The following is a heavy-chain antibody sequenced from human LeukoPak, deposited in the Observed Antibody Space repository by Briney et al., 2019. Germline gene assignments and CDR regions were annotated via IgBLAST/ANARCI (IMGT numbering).Heavy chain of an antibody. Sequence: ASVKVSCKASGYTFTGYAIHWVRQAPGQGLEWMGWINPEKRDTGYAHKFQGRVTMTSDTSISTAYMELSSLRSDDTAIYYCAKKVRGPSHPLDFWGQGTLVTVSS. J-gene: IGHJ4*02. D-gene: IGHD5-12*01. CDR1: GYTFTGYA. CDR3: AKKVRGPSHPLDF. V-gene: IGHV1-2*02. CDR2: INPEKRDT.